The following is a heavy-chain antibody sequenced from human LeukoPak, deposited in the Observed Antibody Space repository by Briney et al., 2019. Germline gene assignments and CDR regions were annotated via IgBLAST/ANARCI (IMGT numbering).Heavy chain of an antibody. CDR2: IRSKAYGGTT. CDR3: TRDDSSGWYARYYFDY. Sequence: PGGSLRLSCTASGFTFGDYAMSWFRQAPGKGLEWVGFIRSKAYGGTTEYAASVKGRFTISRDDSKSIAYLQMNSLETEETAVYYCTRDDSSGWYARYYFDYCGQGTLVTVSS. J-gene: IGHJ4*02. D-gene: IGHD6-19*01. CDR1: GFTFGDYA. V-gene: IGHV3-49*03.